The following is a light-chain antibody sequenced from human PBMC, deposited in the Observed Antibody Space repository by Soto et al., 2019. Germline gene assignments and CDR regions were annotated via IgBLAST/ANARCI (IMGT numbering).Light chain of an antibody. Sequence: DIQMTQSPSTLSASVGDRVTITCRASQSISSWLAWYQQKPGKVPKRLIYAASSLQSGAPSRFSGSGSGTEFTLTISSLQPEEFATYYCLQHNSYPLTFGGGTKVDIK. CDR3: LQHNSYPLT. V-gene: IGKV1-5*01. CDR1: QSISSW. J-gene: IGKJ4*01. CDR2: AAS.